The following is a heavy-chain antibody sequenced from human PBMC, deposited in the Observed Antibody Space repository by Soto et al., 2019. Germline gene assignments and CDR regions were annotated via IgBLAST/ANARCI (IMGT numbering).Heavy chain of an antibody. V-gene: IGHV4-4*07. CDR1: GGSISSFY. CDR3: ARSPTTSSIGTFDI. J-gene: IGHJ3*02. D-gene: IGHD6-6*01. Sequence: SETLSLTCTVSGGSISSFYWNWIRQSAGKGLEWIRRIYLSGTTTYNPSLQSRVTMSVDTSKNQFSLKLSSLTAADTAVYYCARSPTTSSIGTFDIWGQGAMVTVSS. CDR2: IYLSGTT.